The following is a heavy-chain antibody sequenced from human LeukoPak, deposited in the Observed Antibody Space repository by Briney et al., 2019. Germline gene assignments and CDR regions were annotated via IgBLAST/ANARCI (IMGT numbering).Heavy chain of an antibody. Sequence: ASVKVSCKASGYTFTSYDIHWVRQATGQGLEWMGWMNPNCGNTGYAQKFQGRFTMTRNTCISTAYMELSSLRSEDTAVYYCARSMYSGSYLTGRWNAFDIWGQGTMATVSS. D-gene: IGHD1-26*01. V-gene: IGHV1-8*01. CDR1: GYTFTSYD. J-gene: IGHJ3*02. CDR2: MNPNCGNT. CDR3: ARSMYSGSYLTGRWNAFDI.